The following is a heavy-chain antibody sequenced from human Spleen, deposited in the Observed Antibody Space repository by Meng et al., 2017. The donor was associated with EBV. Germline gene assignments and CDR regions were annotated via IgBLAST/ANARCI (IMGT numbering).Heavy chain of an antibody. CDR2: IIPITGTV. Sequence: VQSGSEIKNPGSSVTVSCKASGCPCSSSALSWVRQAPGQGLEWMGGIIPITGTVTSAQTFQGRVTITADESTGTAHMELSSLRSEDTAVYYCARDYSSGWYFDLWGRGTLVTVSS. J-gene: IGHJ2*01. D-gene: IGHD6-19*01. CDR1: GCPCSSSA. V-gene: IGHV1-69*13. CDR3: ARDYSSGWYFDL.